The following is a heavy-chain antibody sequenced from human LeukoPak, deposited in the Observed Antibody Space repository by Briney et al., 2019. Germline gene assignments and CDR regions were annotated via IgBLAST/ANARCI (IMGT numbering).Heavy chain of an antibody. V-gene: IGHV3-23*01. CDR3: AKHLIYGSGSSSYFNY. J-gene: IGHJ4*02. CDR2: ITGGGDST. Sequence: GGSLRLSCVASGFTFSSSAMNWVRQAPGKGLEWVSTITGGGDSTYYTDSVKGRFTISSDTSKNTLYLQMNSLRAEDTAIYYCAKHLIYGSGSSSYFNYWGQGTLVTVSS. D-gene: IGHD3-10*01. CDR1: GFTFSSSA.